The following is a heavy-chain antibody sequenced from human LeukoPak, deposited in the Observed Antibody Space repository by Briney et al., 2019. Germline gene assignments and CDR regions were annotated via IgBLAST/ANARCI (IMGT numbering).Heavy chain of an antibody. CDR1: GYSFTTYW. D-gene: IGHD3-16*02. CDR3: ARKNRTPLRNNWFDS. V-gene: IGHV5-51*01. CDR2: INPGDSNT. Sequence: GESLKISCKGSGYSFTTYWIAWVRQMPGKGLEWMGIINPGDSNTKYSPSVQGQVTISVDKSVGTAYLQWNSLKASDTAIYYCARKNRTPLRNNWFDSWGQGTLVTVSS. J-gene: IGHJ5*01.